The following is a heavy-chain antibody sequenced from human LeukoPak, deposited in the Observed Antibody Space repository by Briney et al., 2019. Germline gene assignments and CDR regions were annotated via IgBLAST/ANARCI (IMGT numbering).Heavy chain of an antibody. CDR1: RFTFSSFW. V-gene: IGHV3-7*03. CDR2: IKQDGSEK. CDR3: LRIGIGDY. Sequence: GGSLRLSCAASRFTFSSFWMSWVRQAPGKGLEWVANIKQDGSEKYYVDSVKGRFTISRDNSKNTLYLQTNSLRAEDTAVYYCLRIGIGDYWGQGTLVTVSS. D-gene: IGHD1-14*01. J-gene: IGHJ4*02.